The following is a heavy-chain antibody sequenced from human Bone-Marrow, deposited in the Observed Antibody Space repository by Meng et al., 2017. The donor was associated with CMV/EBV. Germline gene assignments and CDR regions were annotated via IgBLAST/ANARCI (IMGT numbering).Heavy chain of an antibody. CDR3: ARVPLVGSNWDSAGGTNDY. CDR1: GYSFTGYY. D-gene: IGHD6-13*01. J-gene: IGHJ4*02. Sequence: SAMVSCKASGYSFTGYYMHCVRQAPGQGLEWRGWINPNSGGTNYAQKFQGRVTMTRDTSISTAYMELSRLRSDDMAVYYCARVPLVGSNWDSAGGTNDYWGQGTLVTVSS. V-gene: IGHV1-2*02. CDR2: INPNSGGT.